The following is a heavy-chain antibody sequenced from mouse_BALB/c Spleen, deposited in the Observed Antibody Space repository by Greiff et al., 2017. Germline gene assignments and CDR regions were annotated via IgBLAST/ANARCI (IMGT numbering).Heavy chain of an antibody. Sequence: DVQLQESGPGLVKPSQSLSLTCSVTGYSITSGYYWNWIRQFPGNKLEWMGYISYDGSNNYNPSLKNRISITRDTSKNQFFLKLNSVTTEDTATYYCEVYYYGSSPYWYFDVWGAGTTVTVSS. J-gene: IGHJ1*01. CDR3: EVYYYGSSPYWYFDV. V-gene: IGHV3-6*02. CDR2: ISYDGSN. D-gene: IGHD1-1*01. CDR1: GYSITSGYY.